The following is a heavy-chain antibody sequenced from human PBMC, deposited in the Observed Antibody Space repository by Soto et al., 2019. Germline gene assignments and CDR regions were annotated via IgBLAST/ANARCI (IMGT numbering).Heavy chain of an antibody. CDR1: GFTFGDYA. Sequence: GGSLRLSCTASGFTFGDYAMSWFRQAPGKGLEWVGFIRSKAYGGTTEYAASVKGRFTISRDDSKSIAYLQMNRLKTEDTAVYYCTRGYCSGGSCCWGQGTLVTVSS. V-gene: IGHV3-49*03. CDR3: TRGYCSGGSCC. J-gene: IGHJ4*02. CDR2: IRSKAYGGTT. D-gene: IGHD2-15*01.